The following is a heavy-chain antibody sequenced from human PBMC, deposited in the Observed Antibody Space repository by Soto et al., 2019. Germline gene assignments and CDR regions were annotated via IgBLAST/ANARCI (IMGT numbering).Heavy chain of an antibody. D-gene: IGHD6-19*01. CDR1: GFTFSSYA. V-gene: IGHV3-23*01. CDR3: ARAGVDDAFDI. CDR2: ISGSGGST. Sequence: GEALKISCAASGFTFSSYAMSWVRQAPGEGLGLASAISGSGGSTYYADSVKGRFTISRDKSKNTLYLQMNSLSAEDTAVYYCARAGVDDAFDIWGQGTMVTVSS. J-gene: IGHJ3*02.